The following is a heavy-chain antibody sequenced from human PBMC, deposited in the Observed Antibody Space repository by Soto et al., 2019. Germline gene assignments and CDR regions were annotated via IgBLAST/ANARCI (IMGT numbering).Heavy chain of an antibody. J-gene: IGHJ4*02. CDR1: GFTFDDYA. CDR3: AKGASTTVFAFNDY. CDR2: ISWNSGNL. V-gene: IGHV3-9*01. Sequence: EVQLVESGGGLVQPGRSLRLSCAASGFTFDDYAMHWVRQGPGKGLEWVSSISWNSGNLGYADSVKGRFTISRDNAKHSLYLQMNRPRGEDTALYYCAKGASTTVFAFNDYWGQGTLVTVSS. D-gene: IGHD4-17*01.